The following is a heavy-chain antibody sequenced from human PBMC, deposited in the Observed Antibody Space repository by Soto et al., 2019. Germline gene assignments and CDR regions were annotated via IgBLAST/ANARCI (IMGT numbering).Heavy chain of an antibody. CDR3: ARVYCSGGSSYGIDY. J-gene: IGHJ4*02. CDR1: GDTFTSYY. V-gene: IGHV1-46*01. D-gene: IGHD2-15*01. Sequence: QVQLVQSGAEVKKPGASVKISCKASGDTFTSYYMHWVRQAPGQGLEWMGIINPSGGTSYAQTFQGRATMTRDTSTSTVYMELSSLRSEDTAVYYCARVYCSGGSSYGIDYWGQGTLVTVSS. CDR2: INPSGGT.